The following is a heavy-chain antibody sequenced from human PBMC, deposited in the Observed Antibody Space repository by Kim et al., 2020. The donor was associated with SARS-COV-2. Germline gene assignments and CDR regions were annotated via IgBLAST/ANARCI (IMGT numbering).Heavy chain of an antibody. CDR1: GYTFTGYY. D-gene: IGHD3-9*01. CDR3: ARDLVGRGYDIFSY. J-gene: IGHJ4*02. Sequence: ASVKVSCKASGYTFTGYYMHWVRQAPGQGLEWMGWINPNSGGTNYAQKFQGRVTMTRDTSISTAYMELSRLRSDDTAVYYCARDLVGRGYDIFSYWGQGTLVTVSS. CDR2: INPNSGGT. V-gene: IGHV1-2*02.